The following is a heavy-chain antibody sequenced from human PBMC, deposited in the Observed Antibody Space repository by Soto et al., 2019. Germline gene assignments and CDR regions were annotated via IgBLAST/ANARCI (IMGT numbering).Heavy chain of an antibody. J-gene: IGHJ4*02. CDR1: GFTFSSFA. V-gene: IGHV3-23*01. D-gene: IGHD3-10*01. Sequence: EVQVLESGGGLVQPGGSLRLSCTASGFTFSSFAMTWVRQAPGKGLEWVSLISGSGGVTYYADYVKGRFTISRDNSKNTVYLQMKSLRAEDTAVYYCAKDGGGVVRARNVHFDYWGQGTLVTVSS. CDR2: ISGSGGVT. CDR3: AKDGGGVVRARNVHFDY.